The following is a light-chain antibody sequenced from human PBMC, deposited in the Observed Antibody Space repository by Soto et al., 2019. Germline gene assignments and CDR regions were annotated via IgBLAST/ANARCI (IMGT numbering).Light chain of an antibody. Sequence: DIQMTQSPSAMSASVGDRVTITCRASQGISSRLVWFQQRPGKVPKRLIYDASSLQTGVASRFSGSGSGTDFTLTISSLQPEDFATYYCLQLHGYRITFGQGTRLEIK. CDR2: DAS. J-gene: IGKJ5*01. CDR3: LQLHGYRIT. CDR1: QGISSR. V-gene: IGKV1-17*03.